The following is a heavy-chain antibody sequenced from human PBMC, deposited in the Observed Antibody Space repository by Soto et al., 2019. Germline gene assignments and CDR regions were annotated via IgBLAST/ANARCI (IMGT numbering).Heavy chain of an antibody. CDR2: INPNSGGT. V-gene: IGHV1-2*02. Sequence: GASVKVSCKASGYTFTGYYMHWVRQAPGQGLEWMGWINPNSGGTNYAQKFQGRVTMTADTSTSTAYMGLSSLRSEDTAVYYCARDASNGDYATLVSDYWGQGTLVNVSS. CDR1: GYTFTGYY. J-gene: IGHJ4*02. D-gene: IGHD4-17*01. CDR3: ARDASNGDYATLVSDY.